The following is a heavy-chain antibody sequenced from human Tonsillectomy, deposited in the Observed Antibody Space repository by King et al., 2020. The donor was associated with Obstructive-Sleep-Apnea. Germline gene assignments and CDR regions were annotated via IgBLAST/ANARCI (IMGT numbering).Heavy chain of an antibody. Sequence: VQLVESGGGVVQPGRSLSLSCATSGFTFRNYAIHWVRQAPGKGLEWVAVISYDGDNKYYADSVKGRFTISRDNSRNTLFLQMNSLRVEDTAVYYCARAEDYYSSGSNYYYGMDVWGQGTTVTVSS. V-gene: IGHV3-30-3*01. J-gene: IGHJ6*02. D-gene: IGHD3-10*01. CDR1: GFTFRNYA. CDR3: ARAEDYYSSGSNYYYGMDV. CDR2: ISYDGDNK.